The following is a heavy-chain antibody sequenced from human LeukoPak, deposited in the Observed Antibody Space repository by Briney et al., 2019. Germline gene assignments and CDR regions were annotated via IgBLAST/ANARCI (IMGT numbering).Heavy chain of an antibody. Sequence: PSETLSLTCAVSGGSISSGGYSWSWIRQPPGKGLEWIGYIYHSGSTYYNPSLKSRVTISVDTSKNQFSLRLTSVTAADTAVYFCAREGDGFDWFVDYWGQGTLVTVSS. V-gene: IGHV4-30-2*03. CDR1: GGSISSGGYS. D-gene: IGHD3-9*01. J-gene: IGHJ4*02. CDR2: IYHSGST. CDR3: AREGDGFDWFVDY.